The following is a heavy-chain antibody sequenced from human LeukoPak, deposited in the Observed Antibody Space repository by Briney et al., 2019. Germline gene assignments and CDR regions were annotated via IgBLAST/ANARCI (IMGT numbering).Heavy chain of an antibody. CDR2: IYYSGST. CDR1: GGSISSYY. J-gene: IGHJ6*03. V-gene: IGHV4-59*12. Sequence: PSETLSLTCTVSGGSISSYYWSWIRQPPGKGLEWIGYIYYSGSTNYNPSLKSRVTISVDTSKNQFSLKLSSVTAADTAVYYCAREWYYYYMDVWGKGTTVTASS. CDR3: AREWYYYYMDV.